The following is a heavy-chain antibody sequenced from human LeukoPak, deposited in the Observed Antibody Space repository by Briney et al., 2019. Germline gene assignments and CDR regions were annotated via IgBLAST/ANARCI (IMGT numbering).Heavy chain of an antibody. CDR3: ARSVGSTNDDWFDP. J-gene: IGHJ5*02. Sequence: SVKVSCKASGGTFSSYAISWVRQAPGQGLEWMGGIIPIFGTANYAQKFQGRVTITADESTCTAYMELSSLRSEDTAVYYCARSVGSTNDDWFDPWGQGTLVTVSS. V-gene: IGHV1-69*13. CDR1: GGTFSSYA. CDR2: IIPIFGTA. D-gene: IGHD1-26*01.